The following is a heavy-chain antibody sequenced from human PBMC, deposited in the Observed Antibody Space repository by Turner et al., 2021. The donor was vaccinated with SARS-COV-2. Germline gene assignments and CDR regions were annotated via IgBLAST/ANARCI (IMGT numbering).Heavy chain of an antibody. CDR3: ARLRVGATIYYYHGMDA. CDR1: GASLRSSSYY. CDR2: RFYSGNT. J-gene: IGHJ6*02. V-gene: IGHV4-39*02. D-gene: IGHD1-26*01. Sequence: QVQLQESGPGLVKSSETLSLTCTVSGASLRSSSYYWGWIRQPPGKGLEWIGNRFYSGNTYYNESLKGRVTISMDTSANRFSLRLSSVTAADTAVYYCARLRVGATIYYYHGMDAWGQGTTVTVSS.